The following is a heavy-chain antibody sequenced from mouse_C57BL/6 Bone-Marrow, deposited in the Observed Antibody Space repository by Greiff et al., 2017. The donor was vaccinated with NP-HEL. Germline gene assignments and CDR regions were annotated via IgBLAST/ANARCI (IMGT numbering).Heavy chain of an antibody. CDR2: IYPGDGDT. D-gene: IGHD1-1*01. CDR1: GYAFSSSW. Sequence: QVQLQQSGPELVKPGASVKISCKASGYAFSSSWMNWVKQRPGKGLEWIGRIYPGDGDTNYNGKFKGKATLTADKSSSTAYMQLSSLTSEDSAVYFCARPYYGSSPAWFAYWGQGTLVTVSA. J-gene: IGHJ3*01. V-gene: IGHV1-82*01. CDR3: ARPYYGSSPAWFAY.